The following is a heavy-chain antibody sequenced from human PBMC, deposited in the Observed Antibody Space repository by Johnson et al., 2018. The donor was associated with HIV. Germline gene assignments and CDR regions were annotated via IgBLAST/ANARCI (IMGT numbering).Heavy chain of an antibody. CDR3: ARGLRGYSYIDSFDI. V-gene: IGHV3-74*01. J-gene: IGHJ3*02. CDR1: GFTFSSYW. D-gene: IGHD5-18*01. Sequence: VQLVESGGGLVQPGGSLRLSCAASGFTFSSYWMHWVRQAPGKGLVWVSRINSDGSSTSYADSVKGRFTISRDNAKNSLYLQMNSLRAEDTALYYCARGLRGYSYIDSFDIWGQGTMVTVSS. CDR2: INSDGSST.